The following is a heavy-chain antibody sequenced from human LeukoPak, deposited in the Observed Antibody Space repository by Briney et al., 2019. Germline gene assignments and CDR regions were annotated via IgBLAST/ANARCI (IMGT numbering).Heavy chain of an antibody. J-gene: IGHJ3*02. CDR1: GGSFSGYY. V-gene: IGHV4-34*01. CDR3: ARGGNYWDAFDI. Sequence: SETLSLTCAVYGGSFSGYYWSWIRQPPGKGLEWIEEINHSGSTNYNPSLKSRVTISVDTSKNQFSLKLSSVTAADTAVYFCARGGNYWDAFDIWGQGTMVTVSS. D-gene: IGHD1-7*01. CDR2: INHSGST.